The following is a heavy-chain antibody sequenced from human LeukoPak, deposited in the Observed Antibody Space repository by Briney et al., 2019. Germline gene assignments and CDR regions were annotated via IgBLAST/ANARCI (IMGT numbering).Heavy chain of an antibody. CDR3: ARGLGGDP. CDR2: ISSGSSYI. V-gene: IGHV3-21*01. CDR1: GFTFSSYS. Sequence: PGGSLRLSCAVSGFTFSSYSMNWVRQAPGKGLEGVSSISSGSSYIYYADSVKGRFTISRDNAKNSLYLQMNSLRAEDTAVYYGARGLGGDPWGQGTLVTVSS. J-gene: IGHJ5*02.